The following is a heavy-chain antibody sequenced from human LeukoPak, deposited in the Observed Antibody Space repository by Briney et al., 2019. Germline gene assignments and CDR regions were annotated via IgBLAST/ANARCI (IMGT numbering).Heavy chain of an antibody. CDR1: GFTLSNYW. J-gene: IGHJ4*02. V-gene: IGHV3-74*01. D-gene: IGHD5-24*01. Sequence: GGSLRLSCAASGFTLSNYWMHWVRQAPGKGLVWVSRIKSDGSWTNYADSVKGRFTISRDNAKRTLYLQMNSLRAEDTAVYYCVRDGDGYNFDYWGQGTLVTVSS. CDR3: VRDGDGYNFDY. CDR2: IKSDGSWT.